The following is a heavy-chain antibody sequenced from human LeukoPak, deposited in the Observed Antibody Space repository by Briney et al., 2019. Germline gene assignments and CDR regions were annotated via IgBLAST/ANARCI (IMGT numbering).Heavy chain of an antibody. D-gene: IGHD2-2*01. CDR2: IWYGGSNK. V-gene: IGHV3-33*08. CDR3: ARTSSFGWVVLAALGMDV. Sequence: SGGSLRLSCAASGFTFSSYGMHWVRQAPGKGLEWVAVIWYGGSNKYYADSVKGRFTISRDNSKNTLYLQMNSLRAEDTAVYYCARTSSFGWVVLAALGMDVWGQGTTVTVSS. J-gene: IGHJ6*02. CDR1: GFTFSSYG.